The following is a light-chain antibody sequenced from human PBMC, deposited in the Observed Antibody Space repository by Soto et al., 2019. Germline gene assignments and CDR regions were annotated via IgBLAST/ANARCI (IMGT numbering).Light chain of an antibody. V-gene: IGKV1-39*01. J-gene: IGKJ2*01. Sequence: DVQMTQSPTSLSASVGDKVTITCRASQTIITYLNWYQQKPGTAPKLLIYDASSLQSGVPSRFSGSGSGTDFTLTVSSLQPEDFATYYCQQTYNLPRTFGQGTKLEIK. CDR1: QTIITY. CDR3: QQTYNLPRT. CDR2: DAS.